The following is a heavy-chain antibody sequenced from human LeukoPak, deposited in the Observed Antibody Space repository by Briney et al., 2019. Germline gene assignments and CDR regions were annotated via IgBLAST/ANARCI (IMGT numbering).Heavy chain of an antibody. CDR3: ARDRAATQDWVEFDP. J-gene: IGHJ5*02. Sequence: GGSLRLSCAVSGFSVSYYYMNWVRQAPGKGLEWVSLIRGSGETFYADSVKGRFTISRDDSKNKVYLQMNSLRVEDTAEYFCARDRAATQDWVEFDPWGQGTLVTVSS. D-gene: IGHD3/OR15-3a*01. CDR2: IRGSGET. CDR1: GFSVSYYY. V-gene: IGHV3-66*03.